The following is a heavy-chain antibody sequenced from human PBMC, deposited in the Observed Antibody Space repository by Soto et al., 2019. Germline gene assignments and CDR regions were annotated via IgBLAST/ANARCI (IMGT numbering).Heavy chain of an antibody. V-gene: IGHV4-34*01. CDR3: ARYGDLAVAGTSPRNWFDP. D-gene: IGHD6-19*01. Sequence: SETLSLTWSVYGGSFSGYYGSWIRQPPGKWLEWIGEINHSGSTNYNPSLKSRVTISVDTSKNQFSLKLSSVTAADTAVYYCARYGDLAVAGTSPRNWFDPWGQGTLVTVS. CDR1: GGSFSGYY. CDR2: INHSGST. J-gene: IGHJ5*02.